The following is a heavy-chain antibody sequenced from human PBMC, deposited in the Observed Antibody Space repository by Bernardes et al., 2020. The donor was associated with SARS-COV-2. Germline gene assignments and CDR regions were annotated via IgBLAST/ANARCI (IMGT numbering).Heavy chain of an antibody. Sequence: GGSLRLSCAASGFTFSTYGMHWVRQAPGKGLEWVAVIWYDGSNKYYADSVKGRFTISRDNSKNTLYLQMNSLKAEDTAVYHCARDSSGMTTDGYFDLWGRGTLVTVSS. CDR1: GFTFSTYG. CDR2: IWYDGSNK. V-gene: IGHV3-33*01. CDR3: ARDSSGMTTDGYFDL. D-gene: IGHD4-17*01. J-gene: IGHJ2*01.